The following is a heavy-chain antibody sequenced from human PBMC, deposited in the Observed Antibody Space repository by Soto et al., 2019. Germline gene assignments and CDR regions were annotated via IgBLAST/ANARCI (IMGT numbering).Heavy chain of an antibody. CDR2: ITTDKGKT. V-gene: IGHV1-18*01. Sequence: QVQLVQSGPEVKKPGASVKVSCKTSGYTFTSYGISRVRQAPGQGLEWMGWITTDKGKTTYAQKFQGRVTMTTDTSTSTAYMEMRSLRSDDTAVYYCATRSPAFDYRGQGTLVTVSS. J-gene: IGHJ4*02. CDR3: ATRSPAFDY. CDR1: GYTFTSYG.